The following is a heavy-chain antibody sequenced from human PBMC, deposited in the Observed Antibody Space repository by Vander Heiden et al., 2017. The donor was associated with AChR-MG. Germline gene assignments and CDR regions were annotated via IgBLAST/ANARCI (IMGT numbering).Heavy chain of an antibody. D-gene: IGHD2-2*01. V-gene: IGHV3-23*01. CDR1: GFTFSDYA. J-gene: IGHJ4*02. CDR2: ISGRGSAI. CDR3: AKDTRGQDILVIPAAFDY. Sequence: EVQLLESGGGLVQPGGSLRLPCAASGFTFSDYAMRWVRQAPGKGLEWVSTISGRGSAIYYADSVRGRFTFSRDNSKNTVYLEMNSLRAEDTAVYYCAKDTRGQDILVIPAAFDYWGQGTLVTVSS.